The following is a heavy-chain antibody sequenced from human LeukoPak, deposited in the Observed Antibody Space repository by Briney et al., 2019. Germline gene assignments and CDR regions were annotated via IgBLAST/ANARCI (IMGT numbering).Heavy chain of an antibody. CDR3: ARDPTAGGIYFDY. CDR2: ISSSSSYK. Sequence: GGSLRLSCAASGFTFSSYSMNWVRQAPGKGLEWVSSISSSSSYKYYADSVKGRFTISRDNAKNSLYLQMNSLRAEDTAVYYCARDPTAGGIYFDYWGQGTLVTVSS. J-gene: IGHJ4*02. V-gene: IGHV3-21*01. D-gene: IGHD3-16*01. CDR1: GFTFSSYS.